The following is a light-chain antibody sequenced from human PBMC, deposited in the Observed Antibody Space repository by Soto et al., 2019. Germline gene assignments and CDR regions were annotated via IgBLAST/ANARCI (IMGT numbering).Light chain of an antibody. CDR1: SSDVGGYNY. J-gene: IGLJ2*01. CDR3: SSYTSSSTL. CDR2: EVS. Sequence: QSALTQPASVSGSPGQSITISCSGTSSDVGGYNYVSWYQQHPGNAPKLMIYEVSHRPSRASNRFSGSKSGNTASLTISGLQAEDEADYYCSSYTSSSTLFGGGTKVTVL. V-gene: IGLV2-14*01.